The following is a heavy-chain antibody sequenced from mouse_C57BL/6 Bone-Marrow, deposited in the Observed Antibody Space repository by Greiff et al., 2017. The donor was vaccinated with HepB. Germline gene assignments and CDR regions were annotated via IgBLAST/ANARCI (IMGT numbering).Heavy chain of an antibody. CDR2: INPGSGGT. CDR1: GYAFTNYL. Sequence: QVQLKESGAELVRPGTSVKVSCKASGYAFTNYLIEWVKQRPGQGLEWSGVINPGSGGTNYNEKFKGKATLTADKSSRTAYMQLSSLTSEDSAVYFCARTTTVVEYFDVWGTGATVTVSS. V-gene: IGHV1-54*01. CDR3: ARTTTVVEYFDV. D-gene: IGHD1-1*01. J-gene: IGHJ1*03.